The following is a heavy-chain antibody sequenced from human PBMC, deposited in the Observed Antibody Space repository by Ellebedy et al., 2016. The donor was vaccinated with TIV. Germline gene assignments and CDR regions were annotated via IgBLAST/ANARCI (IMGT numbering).Heavy chain of an antibody. CDR1: GFTFSNYG. V-gene: IGHV3-33*01. CDR2: IWYDGSSE. J-gene: IGHJ4*02. CDR3: ARGGYSYGQDYFDY. Sequence: GESLKISCAASGFTFSNYGMHWVRQAPGKGLEWVAVIWYDGSSEYYADSVKGRFAISRGNSRNTLYLQMNSLRAEDTAVYYCARGGYSYGQDYFDYWGQGALVTVSS. D-gene: IGHD5-18*01.